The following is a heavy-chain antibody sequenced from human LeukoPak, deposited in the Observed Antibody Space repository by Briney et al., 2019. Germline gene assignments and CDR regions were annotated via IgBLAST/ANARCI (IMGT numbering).Heavy chain of an antibody. Sequence: PGGSLRLSCAASAFTASSNYMSSVPQAPGKGLDWVSIIYNGGTTYFADSVKGRFTISRDNSKNTLYLQMNSLRTEETAVYYCARELHWGQGTLVTVSS. CDR2: IYNGGTT. D-gene: IGHD1-26*01. CDR3: ARELH. CDR1: AFTASSNY. J-gene: IGHJ4*02. V-gene: IGHV3-66*02.